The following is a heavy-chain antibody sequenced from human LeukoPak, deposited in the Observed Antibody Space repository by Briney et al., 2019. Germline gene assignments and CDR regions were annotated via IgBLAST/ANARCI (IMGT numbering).Heavy chain of an antibody. V-gene: IGHV3-33*01. CDR1: GFTFRSYG. CDR3: ARDLALERKYRDSLSY. D-gene: IGHD3-3*01. J-gene: IGHJ4*02. CDR2: IWYDGNNK. Sequence: PGRSLRLSCAASGFTFRSYGMHWVRQAPGKGLEWVAVIWYDGNNKYYADSVKGRFTISRDNTKSTLYLQINSLRAEDTAVYYCARDLALERKYRDSLSYWGQGTLVTVSS.